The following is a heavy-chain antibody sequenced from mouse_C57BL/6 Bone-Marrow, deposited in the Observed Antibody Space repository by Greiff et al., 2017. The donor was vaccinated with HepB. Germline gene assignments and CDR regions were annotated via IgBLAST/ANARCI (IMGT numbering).Heavy chain of an antibody. D-gene: IGHD2-1*01. CDR2: IDPENGDT. CDR3: TRGGNYERY. Sequence: VQLQHSGAELVRPGASVKLSCTASGFNIKDDYMHWVKQRPEQGLEWIGWIDPENGDTEYASKFQGKATITADTSSNTAYLQLSSLTSEDTAVYYCTRGGNYERYWGQGTTLTVSS. J-gene: IGHJ2*01. CDR1: GFNIKDDY. V-gene: IGHV14-4*01.